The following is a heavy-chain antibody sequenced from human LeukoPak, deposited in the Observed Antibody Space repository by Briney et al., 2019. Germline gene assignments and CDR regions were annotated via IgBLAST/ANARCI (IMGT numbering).Heavy chain of an antibody. CDR2: IRYDGSNK. CDR1: GFTFSSYG. D-gene: IGHD3-10*01. Sequence: PGGSLRLSCAASGFTFSSYGMHWVRQAPGKGLEWVAFIRYDGSNKYYADSVKGRFTISRDTSKNTLYLQMNSLRVEDTAVYYCATRRFGELTYWGQGTLVTVSS. CDR3: ATRRFGELTY. J-gene: IGHJ4*02. V-gene: IGHV3-30*02.